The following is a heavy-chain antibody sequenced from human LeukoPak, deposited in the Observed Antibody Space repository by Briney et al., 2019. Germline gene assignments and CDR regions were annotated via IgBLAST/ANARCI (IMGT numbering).Heavy chain of an antibody. J-gene: IGHJ4*02. D-gene: IGHD6-13*01. CDR2: ISGSGSTK. CDR1: GLTFSDYY. V-gene: IGHV3-11*01. Sequence: GGSLRLSCAASGLTFSDYYMSWIRQAPGKGLEWVSHISGSGSTKIYADSVKGRFTISRDNAENSLYLQVNSLRAEDTAVYYCARVGSIAAAGTPDYWGQGTLVTVSS. CDR3: ARVGSIAAAGTPDY.